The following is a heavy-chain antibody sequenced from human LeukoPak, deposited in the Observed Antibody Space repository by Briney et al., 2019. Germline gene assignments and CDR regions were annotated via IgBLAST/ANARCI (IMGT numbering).Heavy chain of an antibody. CDR3: ARRGYSEYEPSDY. J-gene: IGHJ4*02. V-gene: IGHV5-51*01. Sequence: GESLKISCKGSGYSFPSYWIGWVRQMPGKGLEWMGIIYPDDSDSRYSPSFQGQVTISADKSISTTYLQWSSLKASDTAVYYCARRGYSEYEPSDYWGQGTLVTVSS. CDR2: IYPDDSDS. D-gene: IGHD5-12*01. CDR1: GYSFPSYW.